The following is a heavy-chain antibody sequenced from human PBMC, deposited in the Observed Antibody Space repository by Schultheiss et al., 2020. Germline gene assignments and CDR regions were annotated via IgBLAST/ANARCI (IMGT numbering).Heavy chain of an antibody. CDR1: GGSISSGGYY. Sequence: SETLSLTCTVSGGSISSGGYYWSWIRQHPGKGLEWIGYIYHSGSTYYNPSLKSRVTISVDTSKNQFSLKLSSVTAADTAVYYCARGLPYYDFWSGYYTREYFDYWGQGTLVTSPQ. J-gene: IGHJ4*02. D-gene: IGHD3-3*01. V-gene: IGHV4-31*03. CDR2: IYHSGST. CDR3: ARGLPYYDFWSGYYTREYFDY.